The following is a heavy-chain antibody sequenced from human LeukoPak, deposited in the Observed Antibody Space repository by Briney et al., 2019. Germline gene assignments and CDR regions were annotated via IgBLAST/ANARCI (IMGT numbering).Heavy chain of an antibody. CDR1: GGSISSSSYY. Sequence: SETLSLTCTVSGGSISSSSYYWGWIRQPPGKGLEWIGSIYYSGSTYYNPSLKSRVTISVDTSKNQFSLKLSSVTAADTAVYYCARLSSGSYVNFDYWGLGTLVTVSS. CDR2: IYYSGST. CDR3: ARLSSGSYVNFDY. D-gene: IGHD1-26*01. V-gene: IGHV4-39*01. J-gene: IGHJ4*02.